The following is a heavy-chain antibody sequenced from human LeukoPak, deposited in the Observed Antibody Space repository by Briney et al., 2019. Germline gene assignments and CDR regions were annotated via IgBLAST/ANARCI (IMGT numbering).Heavy chain of an antibody. CDR3: ARAPHGSYYDFWSGYYNGLNFDY. CDR1: GYTFTGYY. CDR2: INPNSGGT. J-gene: IGHJ4*02. Sequence: ASVKVSCKASGYTFTGYYMRWVRQAPGQGLEWMGWINPNSGGTNYAQKFQGRVTMTRDTSISTAYMELSRLRSDDTAVYYCARAPHGSYYDFWSGYYNGLNFDYWGQGTLVTVSS. D-gene: IGHD3-3*01. V-gene: IGHV1-2*02.